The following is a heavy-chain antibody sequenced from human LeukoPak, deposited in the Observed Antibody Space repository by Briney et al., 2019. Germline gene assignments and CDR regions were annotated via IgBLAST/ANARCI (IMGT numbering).Heavy chain of an antibody. V-gene: IGHV3-23*01. CDR1: RITLSNYG. CDR2: ISDTGGRT. Sequence: GGSLRLSCAVSRITLSNYGMTWVRQAPGKGLEWVAGISDTGGRTNHADSVKGRFTISRDNPKNTLYLQMNSLRAEDTAVYFCAKRGVVIRVILVGFHKEAYYFDSWGQGALVTVSS. J-gene: IGHJ4*02. CDR3: AKRGVVIRVILVGFHKEAYYFDS. D-gene: IGHD3-22*01.